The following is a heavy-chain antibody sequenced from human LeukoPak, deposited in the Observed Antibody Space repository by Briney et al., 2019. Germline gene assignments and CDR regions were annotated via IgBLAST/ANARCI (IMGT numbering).Heavy chain of an antibody. Sequence: SETLSLTCSVSGGSVSSDSSYWTWIRQHPGEGLEWIGYIFHRGNTYYNPSLKSRLTISVDTSKHQLSLRMTSVTAADTAVYYCARAVGYDDVTGYYRGWYFDLWGRGTLVTVSS. J-gene: IGHJ2*01. CDR3: ARAVGYDDVTGYYRGWYFDL. CDR1: GGSVSSDSSY. CDR2: IFHRGNT. V-gene: IGHV4-31*03. D-gene: IGHD3-9*01.